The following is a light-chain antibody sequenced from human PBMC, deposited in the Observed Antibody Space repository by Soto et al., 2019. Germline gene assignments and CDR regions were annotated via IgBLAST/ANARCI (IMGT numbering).Light chain of an antibody. CDR2: GAS. CDR3: QQHGSSPIT. CDR1: QTIDTN. V-gene: IGKV3-20*01. Sequence: EIVLTQSPATLSLSPGERATLSCRASQTIDTNLAWYQQKPGQAPRLLIYGASSRATGIPDRFSGSGSGTDFTLTISRLEPEDFAVYYCQQHGSSPITFGQGTRLEIK. J-gene: IGKJ5*01.